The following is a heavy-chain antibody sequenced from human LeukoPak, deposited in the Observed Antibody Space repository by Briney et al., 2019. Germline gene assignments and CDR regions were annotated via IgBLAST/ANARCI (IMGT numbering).Heavy chain of an antibody. J-gene: IGHJ4*02. CDR2: ISYDGSNK. CDR3: ARGVFY. Sequence: GGSLRLSCAASGFTFSSYAMHWVRQAPGKGLEWVAVISYDGSNKYYADSVKGRFTISRDNSKNTLYLQMNSLRAEDTAVYYCARGVFYWGQATLVTVSS. D-gene: IGHD3-3*01. V-gene: IGHV3-30-3*01. CDR1: GFTFSSYA.